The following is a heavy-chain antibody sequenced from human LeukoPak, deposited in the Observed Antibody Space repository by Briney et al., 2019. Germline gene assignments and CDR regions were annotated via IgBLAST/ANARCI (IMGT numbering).Heavy chain of an antibody. Sequence: GGSLRLSCEASGFTFIDYSMNWVRQAPGKGREWISYIGISSGRTMYADSVKGRFTISRDTAKKSLYLQMNSLRVEDTAIYYCARDYRYAFDNWGQGTLVTVSS. J-gene: IGHJ4*02. CDR3: ARDYRYAFDN. CDR2: IGISSGRT. V-gene: IGHV3-48*04. CDR1: GFTFIDYS. D-gene: IGHD5-12*01.